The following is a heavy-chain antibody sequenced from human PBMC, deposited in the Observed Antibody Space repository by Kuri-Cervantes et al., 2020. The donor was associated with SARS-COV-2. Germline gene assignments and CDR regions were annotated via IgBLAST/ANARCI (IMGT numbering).Heavy chain of an antibody. CDR3: AKNMVRGVTTDV. Sequence: GESLKISCAASGFIFSTSGMHWVRQAPGKGLEWVALISYDGGNTYYADSAQGRFTISRDNSEKTLYLEMNSLRAEDTAVYYCAKNMVRGVTTDVWGQGTTVTVSS. V-gene: IGHV3-30*18. D-gene: IGHD3-10*01. J-gene: IGHJ6*02. CDR1: GFIFSTSG. CDR2: ISYDGGNT.